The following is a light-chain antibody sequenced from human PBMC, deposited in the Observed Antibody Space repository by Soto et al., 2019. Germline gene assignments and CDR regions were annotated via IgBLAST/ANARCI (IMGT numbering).Light chain of an antibody. J-gene: IGLJ3*02. CDR1: SSDLGGYNF. CDR2: DVS. V-gene: IGLV2-11*01. Sequence: QSALTQPRSVSGSPGQSVTISCTGTSSDLGGYNFVSWYQHHPGKAPKLMIYDVSKRPSGVPDRFSGSKSGNPASLTISGLQAEDEADYYCCSYGGSYTWVFGGGTKLTVL. CDR3: CSYGGSYTWV.